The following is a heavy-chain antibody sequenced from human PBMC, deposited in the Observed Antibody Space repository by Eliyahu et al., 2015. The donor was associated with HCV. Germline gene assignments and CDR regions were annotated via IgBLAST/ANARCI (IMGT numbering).Heavy chain of an antibody. V-gene: IGHV3-33*01. D-gene: IGHD2-21*01. CDR3: ARAAYCGGDCYSFDY. CDR1: GFXFSSYG. CDR2: IWYDGSNK. J-gene: IGHJ4*02. Sequence: QVQLVESGGGVVQPGRSLRLSCXASGFXFSSYGMHWVRXAPGKGLEWVAVIWYDGSNKYYADSVKGRFTISRDNSKNTLYLQMNSLRAEDTAVYYCARAAYCGGDCYSFDYWGQGTLVTVSS.